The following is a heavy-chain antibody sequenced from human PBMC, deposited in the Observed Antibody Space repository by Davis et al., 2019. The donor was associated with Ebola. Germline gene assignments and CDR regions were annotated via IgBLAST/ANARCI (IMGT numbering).Heavy chain of an antibody. D-gene: IGHD1-26*01. CDR3: AKDTSNIWFDI. CDR2: IYSAGST. V-gene: IGHV3-53*01. CDR1: GFSVSESY. J-gene: IGHJ3*02. Sequence: GESLKISCAAFGFSVSESYMTWVRQAPGKGLEWVSNIYSAGSTYYADSVKGRFTISRDNSKNTLHLQMNSLRVEDTAIYYCAKDTSNIWFDIWGQGTNVTVSS.